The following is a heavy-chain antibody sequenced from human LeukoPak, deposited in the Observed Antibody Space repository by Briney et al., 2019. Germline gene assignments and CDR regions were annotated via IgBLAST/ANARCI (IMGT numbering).Heavy chain of an antibody. V-gene: IGHV2-5*01. CDR2: IHSNDDK. CDR3: AHPWSSSWYRQRAFDI. Sequence: SGPTLVKPTQTLTLTCTFSGFSLSTSGVGVGWIRQPPGKALESLAPIHSNDDKRYSPSLKSRLTITKDTSKHQVVLTMTNMDPVDTATYYCAHPWSSSWYRQRAFDIWGQGTMVTVSS. D-gene: IGHD6-13*01. CDR1: GFSLSTSGVG. J-gene: IGHJ3*02.